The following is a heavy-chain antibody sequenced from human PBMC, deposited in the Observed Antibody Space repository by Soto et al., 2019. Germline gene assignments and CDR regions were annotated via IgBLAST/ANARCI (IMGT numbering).Heavy chain of an antibody. CDR1: GFTFSSYA. Sequence: GGSLRLSCAASGFTFSSYAMHWVRQAPGKGLEWVAVISYDGSNKYYADSVKGRFTISRDNSKNTLYLQMNSLRAEDTAVYYCARSGGPQWLEKNYGMDVWGQGTTVTVSS. D-gene: IGHD6-19*01. V-gene: IGHV3-30-3*01. CDR3: ARSGGPQWLEKNYGMDV. J-gene: IGHJ6*02. CDR2: ISYDGSNK.